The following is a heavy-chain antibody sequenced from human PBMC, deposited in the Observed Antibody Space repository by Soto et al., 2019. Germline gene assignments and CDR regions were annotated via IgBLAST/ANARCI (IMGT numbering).Heavy chain of an antibody. Sequence: AGGSLRLSCAASGFTFSNSWLSWVRQAPGKGLEWVANINPDGSVKYFGDSVKGRFTISRDNAQNSLYLQMNSLRVEDTAVYFCVTDQYWGQGALVTVSS. CDR1: GFTFSNSW. CDR3: VTDQY. J-gene: IGHJ4*02. V-gene: IGHV3-7*05. CDR2: INPDGSVK.